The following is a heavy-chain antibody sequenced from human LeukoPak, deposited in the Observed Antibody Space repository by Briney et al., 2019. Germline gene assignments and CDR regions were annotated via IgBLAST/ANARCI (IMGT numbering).Heavy chain of an antibody. Sequence: PGGSLRLSCAASGFTFSSYGMRWVRQAPGKGLEWVAVIWYDGSNKYYADSVKGRFTISRDNSKNTLYLQMNSLRAEDTAVYYCARDGERYFDWSLDAFDIWGQGTMVTVSS. J-gene: IGHJ3*02. D-gene: IGHD3-9*01. CDR2: IWYDGSNK. CDR1: GFTFSSYG. V-gene: IGHV3-33*08. CDR3: ARDGERYFDWSLDAFDI.